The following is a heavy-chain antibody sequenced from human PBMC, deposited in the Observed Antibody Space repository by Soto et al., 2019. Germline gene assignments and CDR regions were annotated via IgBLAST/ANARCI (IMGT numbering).Heavy chain of an antibody. CDR1: GGTFSSYT. J-gene: IGHJ3*02. CDR3: ARETTVSGFDI. V-gene: IGHV1-69*04. D-gene: IGHD4-17*01. Sequence: SVKVSCKASGGTFSSYTISWVRQAPGQGLEWMGRIIPILGIANYAQKFQGRVTITADKSTSTAYMELSSLRSEDTAVYYCARETTVSGFDIWGQGTMVTVSS. CDR2: IIPILGIA.